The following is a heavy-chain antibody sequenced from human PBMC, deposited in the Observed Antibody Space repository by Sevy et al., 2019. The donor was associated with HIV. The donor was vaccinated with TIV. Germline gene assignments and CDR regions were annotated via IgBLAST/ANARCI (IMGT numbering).Heavy chain of an antibody. V-gene: IGHV4-4*02. J-gene: IGHJ5*02. CDR2: IYHSGRT. D-gene: IGHD3-16*01. CDR3: ARGGETPRGFDP. CDR1: GGSITSVNW. Sequence: SETLSLTCAVSGGSITSVNWWHGVRQPPGKGLEGIGEIYHSGRTNYNPSLKSRVTISVDNSKNQFSLNLYSVTAADTAVYYCARGGETPRGFDPWGQGSLVTVSS.